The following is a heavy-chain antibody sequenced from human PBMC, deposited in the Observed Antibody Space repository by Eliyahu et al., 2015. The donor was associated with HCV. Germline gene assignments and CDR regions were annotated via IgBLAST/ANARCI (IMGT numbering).Heavy chain of an antibody. V-gene: IGHV1-18*01. CDR2: ISAYNGDT. CDR3: VRSPNAYFDY. CDR1: GYXFRSYG. D-gene: IGHD4/OR15-4a*01. Sequence: QVQLVQSGAEVKKPGASVKVSCKASGYXFRSYGFSWVRQAPGQGLEWMGWISAYNGDTNYAQKFRGRVTMTTDSSTNTADMELRSLTSEDTAVYYCVRSPNAYFDYWGQGAQVTVSS. J-gene: IGHJ4*02.